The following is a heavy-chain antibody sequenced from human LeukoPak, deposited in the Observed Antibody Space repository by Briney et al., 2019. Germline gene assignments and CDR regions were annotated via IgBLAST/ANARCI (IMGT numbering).Heavy chain of an antibody. CDR1: GFTFSGYS. CDR3: ARETPGYSSSWYSKWFDP. CDR2: ISYDGSNK. D-gene: IGHD6-13*01. Sequence: GGSLRLSCAASGFTFSGYSMSWVRQAPGKGLEWVAVISYDGSNKYYADSVKGRFTISRDNSKDTLYLQMNSLRAEDTAVYYCARETPGYSSSWYSKWFDPWGQGTLVTVSS. J-gene: IGHJ5*02. V-gene: IGHV3-30-3*01.